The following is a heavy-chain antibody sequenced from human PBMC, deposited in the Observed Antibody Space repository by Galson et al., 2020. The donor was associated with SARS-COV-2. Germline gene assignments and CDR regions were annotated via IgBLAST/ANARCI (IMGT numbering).Heavy chain of an antibody. CDR3: ARGFDY. J-gene: IGHJ4*02. V-gene: IGHV4-59*01. Sequence: SETMSPTCPVSGRSISSYYWSWTRQPPGKGLEWIGYITYSGSTNHNPSLKSRVTISVDTSKNLFSLKLSFVTAADTAVYYCARGFDYWGQGTLVTVSS. CDR1: GRSISSYY. CDR2: ITYSGST.